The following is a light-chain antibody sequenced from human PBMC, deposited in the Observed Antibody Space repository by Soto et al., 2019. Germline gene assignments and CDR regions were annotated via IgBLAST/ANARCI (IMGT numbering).Light chain of an antibody. CDR2: GAS. J-gene: IGKJ1*01. V-gene: IGKV3-20*01. CDR3: LQYGTSPRT. CDR1: QSVSSNN. Sequence: EIVLMQSPGTLSLSPGDRATLSCRASQSVSSNNLAWYQQKPGQAPRLLISGASSRATGIPDRFSGSGSGTDFTVTISRLEPEDFAVYYCLQYGTSPRTFDQGTKVEMK.